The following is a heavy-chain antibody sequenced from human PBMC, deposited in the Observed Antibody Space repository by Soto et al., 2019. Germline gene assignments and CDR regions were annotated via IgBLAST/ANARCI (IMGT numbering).Heavy chain of an antibody. Sequence: QAQLVESGGGVVQPGGSLRLSCAGSGLTFSIYDIHWVRQAPGKGLEWVAVISYDGSKKYYADYVKGRFTVSRDNSKNTLYLQMSSLRAEDTAVYHCAIIHSGSFGFDIWGQGTVVTFSS. J-gene: IGHJ3*02. CDR2: ISYDGSKK. V-gene: IGHV3-30*03. CDR1: GLTFSIYD. D-gene: IGHD1-26*01. CDR3: AIIHSGSFGFDI.